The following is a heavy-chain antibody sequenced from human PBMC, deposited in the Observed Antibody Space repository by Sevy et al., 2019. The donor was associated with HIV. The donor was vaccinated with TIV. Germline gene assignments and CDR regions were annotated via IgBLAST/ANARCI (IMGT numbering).Heavy chain of an antibody. CDR1: GGSINNYY. J-gene: IGHJ4*02. Sequence: SETLSLTCTVSGGSINNYYWNWIRQPPGKGLDWIGYGDYSGSTNYNPSLKSRVTISVDVSKNQFSLKLSSVTAADTAVYYCAMGMEWLPLKYWGQGALVTVSS. CDR2: GDYSGST. D-gene: IGHD5-12*01. CDR3: AMGMEWLPLKY. V-gene: IGHV4-59*01.